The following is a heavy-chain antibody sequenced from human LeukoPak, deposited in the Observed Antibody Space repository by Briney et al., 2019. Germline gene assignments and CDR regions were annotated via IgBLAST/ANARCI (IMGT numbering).Heavy chain of an antibody. V-gene: IGHV4-61*02. CDR2: IYTSGST. J-gene: IGHJ4*02. D-gene: IGHD2-2*01. CDR3: ARQKYQLQSNFDY. Sequence: SQTLSLTCTVSGGSISSGSYYWSWIRQPAGKGLEWIGRIYTSGSTNYNPSLKSRVTISVDTSKNQFSLKLSSVTAADTAVYYCARQKYQLQSNFDYWGQGTLVTVSS. CDR1: GGSISSGSYY.